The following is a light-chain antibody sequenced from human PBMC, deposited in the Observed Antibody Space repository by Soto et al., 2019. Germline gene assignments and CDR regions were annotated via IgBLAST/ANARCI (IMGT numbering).Light chain of an antibody. Sequence: QSALTQPPSVSGAPGQRVTISCTGSSSNIGAGYDVHWYQQLPGTAPKLLIYGNSNRPSGVPDRLSGSKSGTSASLAITGLQAEDEADYYSQSYDSSLSALFGTGTKVTVL. CDR2: GNS. CDR3: QSYDSSLSAL. CDR1: SSNIGAGYD. V-gene: IGLV1-40*01. J-gene: IGLJ1*01.